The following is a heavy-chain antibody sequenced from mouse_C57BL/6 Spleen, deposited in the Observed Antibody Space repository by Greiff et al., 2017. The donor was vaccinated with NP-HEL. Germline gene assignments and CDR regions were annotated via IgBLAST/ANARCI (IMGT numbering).Heavy chain of an antibody. V-gene: IGHV1-69*01. CDR1: GYTFTSYW. D-gene: IGHD2-4*01. CDR3: ARRDYDGYAMDY. J-gene: IGHJ4*01. Sequence: QVQLQQPGAELVMPGASVKLSCKASGYTFTSYWMHWVKQRPGQGLEWIGEIDPSDSYTNYNQKFKGKSTLTVDKSSSTAYMQLSSLTSEDSAVYYWARRDYDGYAMDYWGQGTSVTVSS. CDR2: IDPSDSYT.